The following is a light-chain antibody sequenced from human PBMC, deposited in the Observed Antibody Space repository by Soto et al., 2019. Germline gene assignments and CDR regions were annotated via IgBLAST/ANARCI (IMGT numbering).Light chain of an antibody. CDR3: VSFAGGTYV. V-gene: IGLV2-8*01. CDR2: DDN. CDR1: RSSVGANIF. J-gene: IGLJ1*01. Sequence: QSVLTLPPSGSRSPGQSATIYSTGTRSSVGANIFVSWYQQHPGKAPMLMVYDDNRRPPGVPDLFFGSKSGNTAPLTVSGLQAEDEADYYCVSFAGGTYVSGPGTKVTVL.